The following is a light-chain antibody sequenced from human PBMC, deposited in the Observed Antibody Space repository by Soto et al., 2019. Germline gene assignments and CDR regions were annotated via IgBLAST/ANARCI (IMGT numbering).Light chain of an antibody. CDR3: SSCTTSSTLV. Sequence: QSALTQPASVSGSPGQSITISCTGTSSDVGGYNYVSWYQHHPGKAPKLIIYEVNNRPSGVSNRFSGSKSGNTASLTISGLQAEDEADYYCSSCTTSSTLVFGGGTKLTVL. CDR2: EVN. CDR1: SSDVGGYNY. J-gene: IGLJ3*02. V-gene: IGLV2-14*01.